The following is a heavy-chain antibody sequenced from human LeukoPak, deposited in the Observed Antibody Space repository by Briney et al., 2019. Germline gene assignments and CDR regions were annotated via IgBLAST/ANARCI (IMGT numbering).Heavy chain of an antibody. CDR1: GYTFTGYY. CDR3: ARDPYWRNWNCQDWFDP. Sequence: GASVKVSCKASGYTFTGYYMHWVRQAPGQGLEWMGWISAYNGNTNYAQKLQGRVTMTTDTSTSTAYMELRSLRSDDTAVYYCARDPYWRNWNCQDWFDPWGQGTLVTVSS. V-gene: IGHV1-18*04. D-gene: IGHD1-7*01. J-gene: IGHJ5*02. CDR2: ISAYNGNT.